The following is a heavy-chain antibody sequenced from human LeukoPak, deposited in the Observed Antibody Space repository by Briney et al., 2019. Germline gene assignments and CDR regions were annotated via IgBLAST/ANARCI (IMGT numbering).Heavy chain of an antibody. Sequence: SVKVSCKASGGTFSSYTISWVRQAPGQGLEWMGRIIPILGIANYAQKFQGRVTMTRNTSISTAYMELSSLRSEDTAVYYCARARIAAAGRVAFDIWGQGTMVTVSS. D-gene: IGHD6-13*01. CDR1: GGTFSSYT. J-gene: IGHJ3*02. CDR2: IIPILGIA. V-gene: IGHV1-69*02. CDR3: ARARIAAAGRVAFDI.